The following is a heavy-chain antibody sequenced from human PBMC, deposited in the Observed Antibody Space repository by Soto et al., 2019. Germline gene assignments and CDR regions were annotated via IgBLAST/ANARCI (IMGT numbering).Heavy chain of an antibody. V-gene: IGHV3-21*01. CDR3: ARALYYYDSSGYYGS. Sequence: PGGSLRLSCAASGFTFSSYSMNWVRQAPGKGLEWVSSISSSSSYIYYADSVKGRFTISRDNAKNSLYLQMSSLRAEDTAVYYCARALYYYDSSGYYGSWGQGTLVTVSS. J-gene: IGHJ5*02. CDR2: ISSSSSYI. CDR1: GFTFSSYS. D-gene: IGHD3-22*01.